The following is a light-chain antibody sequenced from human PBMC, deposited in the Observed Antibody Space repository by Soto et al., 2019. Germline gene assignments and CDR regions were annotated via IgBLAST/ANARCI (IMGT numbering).Light chain of an antibody. CDR3: LQESNFPLT. CDR2: SAS. V-gene: IGKV1-6*01. J-gene: IGKJ4*01. Sequence: IQMTQSPSSLSASVGDRVTITCRASQGVRDDVGWYQQKPGKAPKLLIYSASTLQSGVPSRFSGSGSGTDFTLTISCLQPAHSATYYSLQESNFPLTVGGGTKVEIK. CDR1: QGVRDD.